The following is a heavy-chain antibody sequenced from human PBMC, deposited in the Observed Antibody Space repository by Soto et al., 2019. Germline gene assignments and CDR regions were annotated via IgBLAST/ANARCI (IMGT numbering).Heavy chain of an antibody. CDR2: ISDSGGST. CDR1: GFTFSSYA. V-gene: IGHV3-23*01. D-gene: IGHD3-10*01. CDR3: ARDLLLWFGELGALYYYYGMDV. J-gene: IGHJ6*02. Sequence: PGGSLRLSCAASGFTFSSYAMSWARQAPGKGVEWVSGISDSGGSTYYADSVKGRFTISRDNSKNTLYLQMNSLRAEDTAVYYCARDLLLWFGELGALYYYYGMDVWGQGTTVTRLL.